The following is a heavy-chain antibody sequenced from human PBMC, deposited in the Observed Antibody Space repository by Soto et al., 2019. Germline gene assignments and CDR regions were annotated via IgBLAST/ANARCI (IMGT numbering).Heavy chain of an antibody. D-gene: IGHD4-17*01. Sequence: GGSLRLSCAGSGLTFRNDWLSWVRQSPGKGLEWVANINQDGSERYYVDSVRGRFTISRDNVENSLYLQLNSLRPEDTAVYYCAVYGYGVSAAAYWGQGTLVTVSS. V-gene: IGHV3-7*03. J-gene: IGHJ4*02. CDR3: AVYGYGVSAAAY. CDR1: GLTFRNDW. CDR2: INQDGSER.